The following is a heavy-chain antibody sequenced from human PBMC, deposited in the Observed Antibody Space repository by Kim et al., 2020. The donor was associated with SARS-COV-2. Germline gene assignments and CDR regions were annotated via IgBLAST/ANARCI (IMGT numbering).Heavy chain of an antibody. D-gene: IGHD2-8*01. CDR1: GFTFSSYG. V-gene: IGHV3-33*01. CDR3: ARNGLLGYCTNGVCSPSSDYYYYYGMDV. J-gene: IGHJ6*02. Sequence: GGSLRLSCAASGFTFSSYGMHWVRQAPGKGLEWVAVIWYDGSNKYYADSVKGRFTISRDNSKNTLYLQMNSLRAEDTAVYYCARNGLLGYCTNGVCSPSSDYYYYYGMDVWGQGTTVTVSS. CDR2: IWYDGSNK.